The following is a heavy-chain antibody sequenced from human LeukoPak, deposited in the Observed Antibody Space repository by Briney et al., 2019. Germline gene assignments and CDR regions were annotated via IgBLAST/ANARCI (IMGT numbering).Heavy chain of an antibody. CDR1: GYSISSGYY. Sequence: SETLSLTCAVSGYSISSGYYWGWIRQPPGKGLEWIGSIYHSGSTYYNLSLKSRVTISVDTSKNQFSLKLSSVTAADTAVYYCAREYCSGGSCSGLDYWGQGTLVTVSS. CDR2: IYHSGST. J-gene: IGHJ4*02. V-gene: IGHV4-38-2*02. CDR3: AREYCSGGSCSGLDY. D-gene: IGHD2-15*01.